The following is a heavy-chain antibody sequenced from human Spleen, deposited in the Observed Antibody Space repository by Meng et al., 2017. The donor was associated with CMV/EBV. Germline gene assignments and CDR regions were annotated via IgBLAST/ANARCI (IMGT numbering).Heavy chain of an antibody. D-gene: IGHD6-13*01. V-gene: IGHV3-53*01. J-gene: IGHJ4*02. CDR3: AKFKGVYAAAGSDY. Sequence: GGSLRLSCAASGFTVNSNFMTWVRHAPGMGLEWVAIVSFGGGTYYADSVKGRFTISRDNSKNTLYLQMNSLRAEDTAVYYCAKFKGVYAAAGSDYWGQGTLVTVSS. CDR1: GFTVNSNF. CDR2: VSFGGGT.